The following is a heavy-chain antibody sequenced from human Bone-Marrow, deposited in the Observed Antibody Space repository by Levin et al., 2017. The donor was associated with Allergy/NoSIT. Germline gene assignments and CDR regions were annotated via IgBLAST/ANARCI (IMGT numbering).Heavy chain of an antibody. CDR3: VRAVNAAGWVWFDP. D-gene: IGHD2/OR15-2a*01. Sequence: SETLSLTCSVSGGSISSGSYYWAWIRQPPGKGLEWVGHIYFTGATYYNPSLRSRVTISVDTSKNQFSLELTSVTAADTSLDDCVRAVNAAGWVWFDPWGQGTLVIVSP. V-gene: IGHV4-39*01. J-gene: IGHJ5*02. CDR1: GGSISSGSYY. CDR2: IYFTGAT.